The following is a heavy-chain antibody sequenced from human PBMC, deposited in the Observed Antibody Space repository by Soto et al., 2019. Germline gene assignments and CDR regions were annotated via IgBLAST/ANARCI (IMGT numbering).Heavy chain of an antibody. CDR1: GYAFTNSD. D-gene: IGHD1-26*01. CDR2: MNPGSGDT. Sequence: ALVEVSWKTFGYAFTNSDVSCGRNDTGEGLEWMGWMNPGSGDTGYAQKFQGRVTMTRDISIATAYMELNSLTSEDTAIFYCARMESLSSCTGFDPSGEGSLRTGSS. V-gene: IGHV1-8*02. J-gene: IGHJ5*01. CDR3: ARMESLSSCTGFDP.